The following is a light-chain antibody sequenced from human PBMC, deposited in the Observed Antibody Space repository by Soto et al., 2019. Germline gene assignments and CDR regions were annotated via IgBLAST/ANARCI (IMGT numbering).Light chain of an antibody. CDR1: QGISSF. V-gene: IGKV1-27*01. J-gene: IGKJ4*01. CDR2: SAS. CDR3: QKYNSGPLT. Sequence: DVQMTQSPSSLSASVGDRVTSTCRASQGISSFLAWYQQIPGKVPKLLIYSASTLQSGVPSRFSGSGSGTDFTLTISSLQPEDVAIYYCQKYNSGPLTFGGGTKGDIK.